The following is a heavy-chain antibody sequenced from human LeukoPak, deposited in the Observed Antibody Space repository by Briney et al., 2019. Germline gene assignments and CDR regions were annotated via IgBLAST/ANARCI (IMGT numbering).Heavy chain of an antibody. D-gene: IGHD2-21*01. CDR3: ARQGSISAFDF. CDR2: IDHSGNT. CDR1: IGSVSGYH. Sequence: PSETLSLTCAVYIGSVSGYHWSWIRQPPGRGLEWIGEIDHSGNTKYNPSLKSRVTISVDTSKNQFSLKLRALSAADTAVYFCARQGSISAFDFWGRGTLVTVSS. J-gene: IGHJ4*02. V-gene: IGHV4-34*01.